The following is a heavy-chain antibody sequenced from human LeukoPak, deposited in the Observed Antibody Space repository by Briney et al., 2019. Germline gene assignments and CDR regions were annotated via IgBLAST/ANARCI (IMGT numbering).Heavy chain of an antibody. D-gene: IGHD2-15*01. CDR3: AKDRSMVVVVALYY. CDR2: ITTSVVNT. V-gene: IGHV3-23*01. CDR1: GFTFTTYA. J-gene: IGHJ4*02. Sequence: GGSLSLSCAVSGFTFTTYAMSWVRQAPGKGLEWVSSITTSVVNTYHAISVKGRFTISRDNSKDTLYLQMTGLGAEDTAVYSCAKDRSMVVVVALYYWGQGTLVTVSS.